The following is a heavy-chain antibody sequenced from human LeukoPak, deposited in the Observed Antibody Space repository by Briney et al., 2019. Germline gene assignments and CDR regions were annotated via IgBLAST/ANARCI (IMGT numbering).Heavy chain of an antibody. Sequence: GGSLRLSCAASGFTFSSYEMNWVRQAPGKGLDWVSYISSSGSTIYYADSVKGRSTISRDNAKNSLYLQMNSLRAEDTAVYYCAREWQFGESSVDPWGQGTLVTVSS. CDR3: AREWQFGESSVDP. CDR2: ISSSGSTI. V-gene: IGHV3-48*03. J-gene: IGHJ5*02. CDR1: GFTFSSYE. D-gene: IGHD3-10*01.